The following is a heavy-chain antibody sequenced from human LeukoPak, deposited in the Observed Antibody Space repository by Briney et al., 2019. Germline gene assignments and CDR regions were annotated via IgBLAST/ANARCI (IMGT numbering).Heavy chain of an antibody. Sequence: PGGSLRLSCAASGFTFSNYWIHWVRQAPGKGLVWVSRLDTDGSDTSYADSVKGRFTISRDNAKNTLYLQMNNLRAEDTAMYYCARDRYPAAREFDYWGQGTLVTVSS. CDR2: LDTDGSDT. V-gene: IGHV3-74*01. D-gene: IGHD2-2*01. CDR3: ARDRYPAAREFDY. CDR1: GFTFSNYW. J-gene: IGHJ4*02.